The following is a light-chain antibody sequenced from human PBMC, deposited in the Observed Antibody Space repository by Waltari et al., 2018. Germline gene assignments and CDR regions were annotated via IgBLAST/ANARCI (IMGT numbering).Light chain of an antibody. V-gene: IGLV2-14*01. CDR3: SSYTGRSIFYV. J-gene: IGLJ1*01. Sequence: QSALTQPASVSGSPGQSITISCTGTSSDVGGYNYVSWYQQHPGKDPKLMIYDVSKRPSGVSNRFSGPKYGTTSPLTISGLQAEDEADYYCSSYTGRSIFYVFGTGTKVTVL. CDR1: SSDVGGYNY. CDR2: DVS.